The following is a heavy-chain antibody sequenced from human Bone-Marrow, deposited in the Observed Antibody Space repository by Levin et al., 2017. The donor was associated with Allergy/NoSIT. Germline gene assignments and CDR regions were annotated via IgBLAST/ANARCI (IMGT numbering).Heavy chain of an antibody. D-gene: IGHD6-13*01. J-gene: IGHJ5*02. CDR1: GFTFSSYG. V-gene: IGHV3-30*18. CDR2: ISYDGSNK. CDR3: AKDHLVAAAPINWFDP. Sequence: GESLKISCAASGFTFSSYGMHWVRQAPGKGLEWVAVISYDGSNKYYADSVKGRFTISRDNSKNTLYLQMNSLRAEDTAVYYCAKDHLVAAAPINWFDPWGQGTLVTVSS.